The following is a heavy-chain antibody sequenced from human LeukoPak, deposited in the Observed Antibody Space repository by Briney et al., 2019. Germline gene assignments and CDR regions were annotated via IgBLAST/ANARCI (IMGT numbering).Heavy chain of an antibody. J-gene: IGHJ6*03. CDR1: GGSISSGSYY. CDR3: ARDDYYMDV. CDR2: IYTSGST. Sequence: SSQTLSLTCTVSGGSISSGSYYWSWIRQPAGKGLEWIGRIYTSGSTNYNPSLKSRVTISVDTSKNQFSLTLSSVTAADTAVYYCARDDYYMDVWGKGTTVTVSS. V-gene: IGHV4-61*02.